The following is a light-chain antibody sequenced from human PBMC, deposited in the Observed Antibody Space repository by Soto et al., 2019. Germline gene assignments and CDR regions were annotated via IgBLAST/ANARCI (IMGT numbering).Light chain of an antibody. V-gene: IGLV3-21*02. CDR1: NIGSDS. CDR3: QVWDSSTDLVV. CDR2: DDD. Sequence: SYELTQPPSVSVAPGQTARITCGGNNIGSDSVHWYQQKPGQAPVLVVYDDDDRPSGIPERFSGSNSGNTATLTISRVEAGDEADYYCQVWDSSTDLVVFGGGTKLTVL. J-gene: IGLJ2*01.